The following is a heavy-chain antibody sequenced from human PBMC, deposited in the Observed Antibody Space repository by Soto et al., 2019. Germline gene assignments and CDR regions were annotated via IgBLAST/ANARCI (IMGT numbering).Heavy chain of an antibody. V-gene: IGHV3-30-3*01. D-gene: IGHD7-27*01. CDR1: GFTFSGHA. CDR2: ISYDESRQ. CDR3: VRDRTGDRVDY. J-gene: IGHJ4*02. Sequence: QVQLVESGGGVVQPGRSLRLSCAASGFTFSGHAMHWVRQAPGKVLEWVAVISYDESRQYYADSVKGRFTISRDNSKNTLHLQMNSLRPEDTAVYYCVRDRTGDRVDYWGQGTLVTVSS.